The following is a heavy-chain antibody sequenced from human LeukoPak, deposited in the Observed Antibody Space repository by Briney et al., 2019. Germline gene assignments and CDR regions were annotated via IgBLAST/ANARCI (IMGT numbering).Heavy chain of an antibody. CDR3: AKDRGCTNGVCYTFVFDY. D-gene: IGHD2-8*01. CDR1: GFTFSSYA. CDR2: ISGSGGST. J-gene: IGHJ4*02. Sequence: GGSLRLSCAASGFTFSSYAMSWVRQAPGKGLEWVSAISGSGGSTYYADSVKGRFTISRDNSKNTLYLQMNSLRAEDTAVYYCAKDRGCTNGVCYTFVFDYWGQGTLVTVSS. V-gene: IGHV3-23*01.